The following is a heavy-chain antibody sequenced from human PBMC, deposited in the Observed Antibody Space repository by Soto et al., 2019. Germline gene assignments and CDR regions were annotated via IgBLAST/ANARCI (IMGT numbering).Heavy chain of an antibody. CDR3: ASRGAAGIHFVS. D-gene: IGHD5-12*01. CDR2: VNQDGSGG. CDR1: GFTFIDYW. Sequence: LRLSCAASGFTFIDYWMSWVRQAPGKGLEWVGSVNQDGSGGYYVDSLKGRFTISRDNAKNSLFLQMHNLRAEDTAVYYCASRGAAGIHFVSWGQGALVTVSS. J-gene: IGHJ4*02. V-gene: IGHV3-7*03.